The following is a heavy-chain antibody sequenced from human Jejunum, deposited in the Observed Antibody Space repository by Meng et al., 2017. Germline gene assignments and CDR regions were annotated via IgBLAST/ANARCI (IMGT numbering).Heavy chain of an antibody. CDR2: MSYDEDRE. CDR3: GREPSFGEHDY. J-gene: IGHJ4*02. V-gene: IGHV3-30*01. Sequence: VQLVASGGCVVQPGRSLSLSCAAAGFTFSAYTMHWVRQAPGKGPEWLTAMSYDEDREYYADSVKGRFTISRDNSKNTLYLQMDSLTPEDSAVYYCGREPSFGEHDYWGQGTLVTVSS. CDR1: GFTFSAYT. D-gene: IGHD3-10*01.